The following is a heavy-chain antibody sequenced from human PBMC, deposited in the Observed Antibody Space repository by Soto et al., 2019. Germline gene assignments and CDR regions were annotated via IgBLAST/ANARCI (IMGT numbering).Heavy chain of an antibody. CDR1: GFTVSSNY. CDR3: AREGLYSSSSPPGLDY. CDR2: IYSGGST. Sequence: GGSLRLSCAASGFTVSSNYMSWDRQAPGKGLEWVSVIYSGGSTYYADSVKGRFTISRDNSKNTLYLQMNSLRAEDTAVYYCAREGLYSSSSPPGLDYWGQGTLVTVSS. D-gene: IGHD6-6*01. J-gene: IGHJ4*02. V-gene: IGHV3-66*01.